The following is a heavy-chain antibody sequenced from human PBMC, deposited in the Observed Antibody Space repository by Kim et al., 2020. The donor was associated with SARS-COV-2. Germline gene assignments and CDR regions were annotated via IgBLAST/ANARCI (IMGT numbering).Heavy chain of an antibody. D-gene: IGHD1-26*01. Sequence: SVKVSCKASGGTFSSYAISWVRQAPGQGLEWMGGIIPIFGTANYAQKFQGRVTITADESTSTAYMELSSLRSEDTAVYYCARDPPGGSWDYYYGMDVWGQGTTVTVSS. J-gene: IGHJ6*02. CDR3: ARDPPGGSWDYYYGMDV. CDR1: GGTFSSYA. V-gene: IGHV1-69*13. CDR2: IIPIFGTA.